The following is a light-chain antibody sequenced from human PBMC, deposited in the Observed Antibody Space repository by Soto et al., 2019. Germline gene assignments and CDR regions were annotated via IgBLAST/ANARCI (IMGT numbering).Light chain of an antibody. CDR3: QQADSFPLT. J-gene: IGKJ4*01. V-gene: IGKV1-12*01. CDR2: AAS. CDR1: QGISSW. Sequence: DIQMTQSPSSVSASVGDTVTLTCRASQGISSWVAWYQQKPGKAPKLLIYAASSLQSGVPSRFSGNGSGTDFTLTISSLQPEDFATYYCQQADSFPLTLGGGTKVEIK.